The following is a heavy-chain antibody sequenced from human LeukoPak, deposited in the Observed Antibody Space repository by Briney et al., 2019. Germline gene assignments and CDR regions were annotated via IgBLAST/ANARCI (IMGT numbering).Heavy chain of an antibody. CDR3: ARERSSSWFIEF. J-gene: IGHJ4*02. V-gene: IGHV4-38-2*02. D-gene: IGHD6-13*01. CDR1: GYSISSGYH. CDR2: VFQSGST. Sequence: SETLSLTCGVSGYSISSGYHWGRIRQPPGKGLEWIGNVFQSGSTYYNPSLKSRVTISVDTSKNQFSLKLTSVTAADTAVYYCARERSSSWFIEFWGQGILVTVSS.